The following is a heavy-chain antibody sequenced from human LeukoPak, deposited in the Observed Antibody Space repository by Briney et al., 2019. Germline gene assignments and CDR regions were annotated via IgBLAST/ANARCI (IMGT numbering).Heavy chain of an antibody. V-gene: IGHV4-34*01. CDR1: GGSFSGYY. J-gene: IGHJ3*02. D-gene: IGHD2-15*01. Sequence: SDTLSLTCVHYGGSFSGYYWCWIRQPPPTGLEWIGEVNHSGITNYNPSLKSQVTRSVDTSKNQFSLKLSSLTVADTAVYYCARVQKDIVVVVAADPYDAFDIWGQGTMVTVSS. CDR3: ARVQKDIVVVVAADPYDAFDI. CDR2: VNHSGIT.